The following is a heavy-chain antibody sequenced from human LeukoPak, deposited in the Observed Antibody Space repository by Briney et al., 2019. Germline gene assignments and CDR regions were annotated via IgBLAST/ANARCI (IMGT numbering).Heavy chain of an antibody. J-gene: IGHJ4*02. D-gene: IGHD3-22*01. CDR1: GFTFSSYG. V-gene: IGHV3-30*02. Sequence: PGGSLRLSYAASGFTFSSYGIHWVRQAPGKGLEWGAFIRYDGSNEYYADSVKGRFTISRDNSRNTLYLQMNSLRAEDTAVYYCAKDVRRYYYDSSTHNYFDYWGQGTLVTVSS. CDR3: AKDVRRYYYDSSTHNYFDY. CDR2: IRYDGSNE.